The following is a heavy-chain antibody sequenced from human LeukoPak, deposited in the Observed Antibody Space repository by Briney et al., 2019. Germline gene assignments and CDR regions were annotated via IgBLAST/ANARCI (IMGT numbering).Heavy chain of an antibody. CDR1: GYTLTELS. CDR2: FDPEDGET. Sequence: ASVKVSCKVSGYTLTELSMHWVRQAPGKGLEWMGGFDPEDGETIYAQKFQGRVTMTEDTSTDTAYMVLSSLRSEDTAVYYCATDGPRELLPRPFDYWGQGTLVTVSS. D-gene: IGHD3-10*01. V-gene: IGHV1-24*01. CDR3: ATDGPRELLPRPFDY. J-gene: IGHJ4*02.